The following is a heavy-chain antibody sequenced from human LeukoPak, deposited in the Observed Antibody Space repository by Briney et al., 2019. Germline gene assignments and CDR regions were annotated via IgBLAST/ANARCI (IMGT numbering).Heavy chain of an antibody. CDR2: IIPIFGTA. D-gene: IGHD3-22*01. CDR3: ARGAVITTPLFDY. Sequence: GASVKASCKASGGTFSSYAISWVRQAPGQGLEWMGGIIPIFGTANYAQKFQGRVTITADESTSTAYMELSSLRSEDTAVYYCARGAVITTPLFDYWGQGTLVTVSS. J-gene: IGHJ4*02. CDR1: GGTFSSYA. V-gene: IGHV1-69*13.